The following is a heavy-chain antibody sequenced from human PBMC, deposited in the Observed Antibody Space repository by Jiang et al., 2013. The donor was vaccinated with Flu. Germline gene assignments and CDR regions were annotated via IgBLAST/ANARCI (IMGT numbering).Heavy chain of an antibody. CDR1: GYSFTSYW. D-gene: IGHD2-2*01. Sequence: GAEVKKPGESLKISCKGSGYSFTSYWIGWVRQMPGKGLEWMGIIYPGDSDTRYSPSFQGQVTISADKSISTAYLQWSSLKASDTAMYYCARHGVEPAAMPWLIDYWGQGTLVTVSS. CDR2: IYPGDSDT. CDR3: ARHGVEPAAMPWLIDY. V-gene: IGHV5-51*01. J-gene: IGHJ4*02.